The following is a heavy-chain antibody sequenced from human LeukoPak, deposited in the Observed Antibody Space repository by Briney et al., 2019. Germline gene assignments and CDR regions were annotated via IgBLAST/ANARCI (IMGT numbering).Heavy chain of an antibody. Sequence: KPSETLSLTCTVSGGSISSYYWSWIRQSPGKGLEWIGYIYYSGSTNYNPSLKSRVTISVDTSKNQFSLKLSSVTAADTAVYYCARGGVHYYYGMDVWGKGTTVTVSS. V-gene: IGHV4-59*01. CDR1: GGSISSYY. J-gene: IGHJ6*04. CDR2: IYYSGST. CDR3: ARGGVHYYYGMDV. D-gene: IGHD3-16*01.